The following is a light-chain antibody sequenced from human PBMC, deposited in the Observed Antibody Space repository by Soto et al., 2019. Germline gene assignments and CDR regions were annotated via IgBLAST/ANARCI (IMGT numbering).Light chain of an antibody. CDR1: SSNVGSNT. CDR2: SNN. Sequence: QSVLTQPPSASGTPGQRVTISCSGGSSNVGSNTVNRYQQLPGTAPKLLIYSNNQRPSGVPERFSGSKSGTSASLAISGLQSEDEADYYCAAWDDSLNGFYVFGTGTKVTVL. CDR3: AAWDDSLNGFYV. J-gene: IGLJ1*01. V-gene: IGLV1-44*01.